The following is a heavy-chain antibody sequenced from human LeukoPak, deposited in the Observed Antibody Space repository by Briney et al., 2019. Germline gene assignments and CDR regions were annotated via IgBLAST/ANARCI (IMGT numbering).Heavy chain of an antibody. V-gene: IGHV3-21*01. Sequence: GGSLRLSCAASGFTFSSYSMNWVRQAPGKGLEWVSSISSSSSYIYYADSVKGRFTIPRDNAKNSLYLQMNSLRAEDTAVYYCARDSRATYYYDSSGMGNWFDPWGQGTLVTVSS. J-gene: IGHJ5*02. D-gene: IGHD3-22*01. CDR1: GFTFSSYS. CDR3: ARDSRATYYYDSSGMGNWFDP. CDR2: ISSSSSYI.